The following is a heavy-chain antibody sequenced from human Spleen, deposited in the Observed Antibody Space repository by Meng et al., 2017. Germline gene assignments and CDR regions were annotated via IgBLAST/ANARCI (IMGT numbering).Heavy chain of an antibody. D-gene: IGHD2-21*02. V-gene: IGHV3-33*01. Sequence: GESLKISCAASGFTFSSYGMHWVRQAPGKGLEWVAVIWYDGSNKYYADSVKGRFTISRDNSKNTLYLQMNSLRAEDTAVYYCARDTVTYCGGDCFFDYWGQGTLVTVSS. CDR3: ARDTVTYCGGDCFFDY. CDR2: IWYDGSNK. CDR1: GFTFSSYG. J-gene: IGHJ4*02.